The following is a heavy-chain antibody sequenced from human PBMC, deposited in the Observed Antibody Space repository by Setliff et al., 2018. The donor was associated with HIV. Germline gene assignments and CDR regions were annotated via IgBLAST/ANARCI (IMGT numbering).Heavy chain of an antibody. J-gene: IGHJ3*02. V-gene: IGHV4-61*01. Sequence: SETLSLTCTVSGGSVSSGTYYWTWIRQPPGKGLEWIGYIYYSGSTNYNPSLKTRVTVSADTSKNQFSLTLTSVTAADTAVYYCARDGGGFASGTFDIWGQGTKVTVSS. D-gene: IGHD2-15*01. CDR3: ARDGGGFASGTFDI. CDR1: GGSVSSGTYY. CDR2: IYYSGST.